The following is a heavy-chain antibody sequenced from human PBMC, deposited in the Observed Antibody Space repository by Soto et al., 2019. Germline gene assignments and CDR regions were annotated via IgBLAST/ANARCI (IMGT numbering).Heavy chain of an antibody. D-gene: IGHD2-21*01. CDR3: ARWGDDESWFDL. Sequence: GESLQISCQCSACTFNSYWISWVRPMPGKGLEWMGRIEPSDSYTNYSPSLQGHVTISVAKSVSTAYLHWGSLKASDTAMYYWARWGDDESWFDLWGQGTLVTVSS. CDR1: ACTFNSYW. J-gene: IGHJ5*02. CDR2: IEPSDSYT. V-gene: IGHV5-10-1*01.